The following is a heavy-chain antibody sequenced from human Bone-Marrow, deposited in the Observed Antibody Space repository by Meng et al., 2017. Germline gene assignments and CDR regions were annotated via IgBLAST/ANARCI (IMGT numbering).Heavy chain of an antibody. CDR3: ARAKRITMVRGLFDAFDI. J-gene: IGHJ3*02. V-gene: IGHV1-69*02. CDR2: IIPILGIA. CDR1: GGTFSSYT. Sequence: SVKVSCKASGGTFSSYTISWVRQAPGQGLEWMGRIIPILGIANYAQKFQGRVTITADKSTGTAYMELSSLRSEDTAVYYCARAKRITMVRGLFDAFDIWGQGTMVTVSS. D-gene: IGHD3-10*01.